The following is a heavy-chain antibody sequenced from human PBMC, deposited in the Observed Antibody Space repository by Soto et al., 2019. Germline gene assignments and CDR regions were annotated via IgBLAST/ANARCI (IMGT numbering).Heavy chain of an antibody. CDR1: GFSFNSYW. D-gene: IGHD2-2*01. CDR3: ARDYIVVVPAAAWGYMDV. Sequence: GGSLRLSCAASGFSFNSYWIHWVRQAPGKGLVWVAVINNDGSSTSYADSVKGRFTISRDNSKNTLYLQMNSLRAEDTAVYYCARDYIVVVPAAAWGYMDVWGKGTTVTVSS. V-gene: IGHV3-74*01. CDR2: INNDGSST. J-gene: IGHJ6*03.